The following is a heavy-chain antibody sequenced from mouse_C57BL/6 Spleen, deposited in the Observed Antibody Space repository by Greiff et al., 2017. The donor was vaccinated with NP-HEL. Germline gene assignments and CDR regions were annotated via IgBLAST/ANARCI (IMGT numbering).Heavy chain of an antibody. J-gene: IGHJ3*01. CDR2: IYPGSGST. Sequence: VQLLQPGAELVKPGASVKMSCKASGYTFTSYWITWVKQRPGQGLEWIGDIYPGSGSTNYNEKFKSKATLTVDTSSSTAYMQHSSLTSEDSAVYYGARTAQATYWFAYWGQGTLVTVSA. CDR1: GYTFTSYW. D-gene: IGHD3-2*02. V-gene: IGHV1-55*01. CDR3: ARTAQATYWFAY.